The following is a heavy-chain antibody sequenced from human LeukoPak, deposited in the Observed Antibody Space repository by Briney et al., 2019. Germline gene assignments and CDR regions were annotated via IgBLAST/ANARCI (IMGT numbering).Heavy chain of an antibody. CDR1: GYTFTSHY. CDR3: ARGGVIIPAAMTVYYYYYYMDV. CDR2: INPSGGST. J-gene: IGHJ6*03. V-gene: IGHV1-46*01. D-gene: IGHD2-2*01. Sequence: ASVKVSRKASGYTFTSHYMHWVRQAPGQGLEWMGIINPSGGSTNYAQKFQGRVIMTRDMSTSTVYMELSSLRSEDTAVYYCARGGVIIPAAMTVYYYYYYMDVWGKGTTVTVSS.